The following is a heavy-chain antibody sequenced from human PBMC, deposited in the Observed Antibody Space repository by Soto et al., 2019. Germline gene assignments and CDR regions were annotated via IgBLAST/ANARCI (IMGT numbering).Heavy chain of an antibody. CDR3: VHGTLGSYGHVYFDY. D-gene: IGHD5-18*01. CDR2: IYWDDDK. J-gene: IGHJ4*02. V-gene: IGHV2-5*02. Sequence: SGPTLVNPTQTLTLTCSLSGFSVSSNGARVGWIRQPPGKALEWLALIYWDDDKKYNPSLRSRLTITKDTSENQVVLTLTDVDPADTATYYCVHGTLGSYGHVYFDYWGQGTLVTVSS. CDR1: GFSVSSNGAR.